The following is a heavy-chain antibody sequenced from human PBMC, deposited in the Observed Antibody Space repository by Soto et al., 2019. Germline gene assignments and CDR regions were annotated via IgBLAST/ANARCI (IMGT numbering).Heavy chain of an antibody. Sequence: EVQLLESGGGLVQPGGSLRLSCAASGFTFSSYAMSWVRQAPGKGLEWVSAISGSGGSTYYADSVKGRFTISRDNSKNTLYLQMNRLRDEDTAVYYCAKERPRHRAPATPSVWFDPWGQGTLVTVSS. J-gene: IGHJ5*02. CDR3: AKERPRHRAPATPSVWFDP. CDR1: GFTFSSYA. CDR2: ISGSGGST. D-gene: IGHD1-1*01. V-gene: IGHV3-23*01.